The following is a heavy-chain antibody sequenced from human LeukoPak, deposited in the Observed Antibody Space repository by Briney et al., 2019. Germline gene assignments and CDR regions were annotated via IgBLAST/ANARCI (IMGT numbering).Heavy chain of an antibody. Sequence: SETLSLTCTVSGGSISSYYWSWIRQPPGKGLEWIGYIYYSGSTNYNPSLKSRVTISVDTSKNQFSLKLSSVTAADTAVYYCARPSLPSIAANPSDAFDIWGQGTMVTVSS. J-gene: IGHJ3*02. CDR2: IYYSGST. V-gene: IGHV4-59*08. CDR1: GGSISSYY. CDR3: ARPSLPSIAANPSDAFDI. D-gene: IGHD6-6*01.